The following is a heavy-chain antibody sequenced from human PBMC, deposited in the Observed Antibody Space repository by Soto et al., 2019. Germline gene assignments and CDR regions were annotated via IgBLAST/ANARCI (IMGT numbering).Heavy chain of an antibody. V-gene: IGHV1-69*01. D-gene: IGHD2-21*01. Sequence: QVQLVQSGAEVKKPGSSVKVSCKASGGTFSSYAISWVRQAPGQGLEWMGGIIPIFGTANCAQKFQGRVTITADESTSTSYMELISRRSEGRGLYYCARVRCSEGGMDVWGQGTTLTLSS. CDR3: ARVRCSEGGMDV. CDR2: IIPIFGTA. J-gene: IGHJ6*02. CDR1: GGTFSSYA.